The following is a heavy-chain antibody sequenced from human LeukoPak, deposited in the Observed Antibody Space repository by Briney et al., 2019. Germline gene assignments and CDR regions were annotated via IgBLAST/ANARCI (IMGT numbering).Heavy chain of an antibody. CDR1: GGSISTTSHY. CDR3: ARGPTISETGYFDY. J-gene: IGHJ4*03. V-gene: IGHV4-39*07. CDR2: INHRGDT. D-gene: IGHD1-1*01. Sequence: PSETLSLTCTVSGGSISTTSHYWAWIRQSPGKGLEWIAEINHRGDTNYNPSVKSRVTISVDTSKNQFSLKVSSLTAADTAVYYCARGPTISETGYFDYWGQGTLVTVSS.